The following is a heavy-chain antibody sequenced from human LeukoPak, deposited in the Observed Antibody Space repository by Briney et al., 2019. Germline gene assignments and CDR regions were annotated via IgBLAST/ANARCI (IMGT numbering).Heavy chain of an antibody. CDR2: ISYDGSNK. D-gene: IGHD2-15*01. V-gene: IGHV3-30*03. J-gene: IGHJ4*02. CDR1: GFTFSSYG. CDR3: ARDQRRYCSGGSCYSASDY. Sequence: GGSLRLSCAASGFTFSSYGMHWVRRAPGKGLEWVAVISYDGSNKYYADSVKGRFTISRDNSKNTLYLQMNSLRAEDTAVYYCARDQRRYCSGGSCYSASDYWGQGTLVTVSS.